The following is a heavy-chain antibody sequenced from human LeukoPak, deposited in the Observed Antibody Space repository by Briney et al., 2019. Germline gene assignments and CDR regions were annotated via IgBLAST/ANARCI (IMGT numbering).Heavy chain of an antibody. D-gene: IGHD3-9*01. J-gene: IGHJ4*02. V-gene: IGHV5-51*01. CDR2: IYPGDSDT. Sequence: GESLKISCKGSGYSFTSYWIGWVRQMPGKGLEWMGIIYPGDSDTRYSPSFQGQVTISADKSISTAYLQWSSLKASDTAMYYCARTPFDILTGYHLYYFDYRGQGTLVTVSS. CDR1: GYSFTSYW. CDR3: ARTPFDILTGYHLYYFDY.